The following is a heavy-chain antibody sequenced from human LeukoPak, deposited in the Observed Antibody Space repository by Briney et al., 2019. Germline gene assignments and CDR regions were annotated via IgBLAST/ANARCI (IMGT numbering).Heavy chain of an antibody. V-gene: IGHV3-48*03. CDR2: ISSSGSTI. J-gene: IGHJ6*04. CDR1: GFTFSSYE. CDR3: ASPVVAARGYYYYYGMDV. Sequence: LPGGSLGLSCAASGFTFSSYEMNWVRQAPGKGLEWVSYISSSGSTIYYADSVKGRFTISRDNAKNSLYLQMNSLRAEDTAVYYCASPVVAARGYYYYYGMDVWGKGTTVTVSS. D-gene: IGHD2-15*01.